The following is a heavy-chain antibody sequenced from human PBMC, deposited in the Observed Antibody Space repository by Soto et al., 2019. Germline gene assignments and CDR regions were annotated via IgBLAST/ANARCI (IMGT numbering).Heavy chain of an antibody. CDR2: IYHSGST. CDR3: ARLSYSNCVFYYGMGF. V-gene: IGHV4-4*02. CDR1: GGSISSSNW. D-gene: IGHD4-4*01. Sequence: ETLSLTCAVSGGSISSSNWWSWVRQPPGKGLEWIGEIYHSGSTNYNPSLKSRVTISVDKSKNQFSLKLSSVTAADTAVYYCARLSYSNCVFYYGMGFWAQGTTVPVSS. J-gene: IGHJ6*02.